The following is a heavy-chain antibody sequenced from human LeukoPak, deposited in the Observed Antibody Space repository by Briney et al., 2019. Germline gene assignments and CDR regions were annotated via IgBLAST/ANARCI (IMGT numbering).Heavy chain of an antibody. V-gene: IGHV1-18*01. Sequence: GASVKVFCKASGYSFTNYGVNWVRQAPGQGLEWLGWISGYTGNTDYAQKFQGRVTMTTDTSTTTAYMELRSLRSDDTAVYYCARAPRVASTGRFDYWGQGTLVTVSS. D-gene: IGHD6-13*01. J-gene: IGHJ4*02. CDR1: GYSFTNYG. CDR3: ARAPRVASTGRFDY. CDR2: ISGYTGNT.